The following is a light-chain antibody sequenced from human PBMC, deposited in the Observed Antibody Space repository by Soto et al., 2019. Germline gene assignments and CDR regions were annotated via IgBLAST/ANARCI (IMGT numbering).Light chain of an antibody. CDR2: GNS. J-gene: IGLJ2*01. CDR1: SSNIGAGYD. V-gene: IGLV1-40*01. CDR3: QSYDSGPL. Sequence: QSVLTQPPSVSGAPGQRVTISCTGSSSNIGAGYDVHWYQQLPGTAPKLLIYGNSNRPSGVPDRFSASKSGTSASLAITGLQAEDEADYYCQSYDSGPLFSGGTKLTVL.